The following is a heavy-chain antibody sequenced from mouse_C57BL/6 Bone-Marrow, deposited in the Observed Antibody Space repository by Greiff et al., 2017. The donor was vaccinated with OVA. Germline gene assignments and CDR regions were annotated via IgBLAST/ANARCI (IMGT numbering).Heavy chain of an antibody. CDR1: GFTFSSYG. J-gene: IGHJ3*01. CDR2: ISSGGSYT. CDR3: ARNPPY. Sequence: EVMLVESGGDLVKPGGSLKLSCAASGFTFSSYGMSWVRQTPDKRLEWVATISSGGSYTYYPDSVKGRFTISRDNAKNTLYLQMSSLKSEDTAMYYCARNPPYWGQGTLVTVSA. V-gene: IGHV5-6*01.